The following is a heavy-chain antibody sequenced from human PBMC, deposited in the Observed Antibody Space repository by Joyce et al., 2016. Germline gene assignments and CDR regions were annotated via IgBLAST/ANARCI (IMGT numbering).Heavy chain of an antibody. CDR3: ARGKSVPVAGNGMDV. V-gene: IGHV4-61*01. J-gene: IGHJ6*02. D-gene: IGHD6-19*01. CDR2: IYYTGRT. CDR1: GGSVTSGTYY. Sequence: QVQLQESGPGLVKPSETLSLICTVSGGSVTSGTYYWGWIRLPPGKGLEWIGYIYYTGRTNYNPSLKNRVTISIDTSKNQFSLKLSSVTAADTAVYYCARGKSVPVAGNGMDVWGPGTTVTISS.